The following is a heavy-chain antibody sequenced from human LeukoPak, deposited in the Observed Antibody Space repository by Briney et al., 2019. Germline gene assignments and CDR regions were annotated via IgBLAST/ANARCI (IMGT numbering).Heavy chain of an antibody. V-gene: IGHV4-59*08. CDR1: GGTISSYY. Sequence: KASESLSLTCTVSGGTISSYYWNWIRQPPGKGLEWIGYIHYSGSTKYNPSLKIRVTISVDTSKNQFSLKLSSVTAADTAVYYCARWYSSGWAFDYWGQGTLVTVSS. CDR3: ARWYSSGWAFDY. CDR2: IHYSGST. D-gene: IGHD6-19*01. J-gene: IGHJ4*02.